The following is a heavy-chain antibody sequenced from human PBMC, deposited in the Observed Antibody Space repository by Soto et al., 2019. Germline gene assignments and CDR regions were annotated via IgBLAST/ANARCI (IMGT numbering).Heavy chain of an antibody. CDR1: GVSISSGDSY. CDR2: IYYSGST. Sequence: SETLSLTCTLSGVSISSGDSYCNSIRQPPGEGLEWIGYIYYSGSTYYNPSLKSRVTISVDTSKNQFSLKLSSVTAADTAVYYCARDRWFGELNTREDYYYGMDVWGQGTTVT. V-gene: IGHV4-30-4*01. CDR3: ARDRWFGELNTREDYYYGMDV. D-gene: IGHD3-10*01. J-gene: IGHJ6*02.